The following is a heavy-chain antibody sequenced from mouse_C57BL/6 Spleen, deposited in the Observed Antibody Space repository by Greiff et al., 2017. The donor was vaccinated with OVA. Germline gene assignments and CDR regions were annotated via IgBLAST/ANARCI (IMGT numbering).Heavy chain of an antibody. CDR2: IDPETGGT. CDR1: GYTFTDYE. D-gene: IGHD1-1*01. CDR3: TRFYYGSSYEFDY. J-gene: IGHJ2*01. V-gene: IGHV1-15*01. Sequence: VQLQESGAELVRPGASVTLSCKASGYTFTDYEMHWVKQTPVHGLEWIGAIDPETGGTAYNQKFKGKAILTADKSSSTAYMELRSLTSEDSAVYYCTRFYYGSSYEFDYWGQGTTLTVSS.